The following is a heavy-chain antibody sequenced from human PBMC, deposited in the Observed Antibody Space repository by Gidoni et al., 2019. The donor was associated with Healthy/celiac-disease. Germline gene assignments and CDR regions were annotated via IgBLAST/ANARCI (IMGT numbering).Heavy chain of an antibody. CDR3: ARDEGKGAMGY. CDR2: IWYDGSNK. CDR1: GFTFSSYG. Sequence: QVQLVESGGGVVQPGRSLRLSCAASGFTFSSYGMHWVRQAPGKGLEWVAVIWYDGSNKYYADSVKGRFTISRDNSKNTLYLQMNSLRAEDTAVYYCARDEGKGAMGYWGQGTLVTVSS. J-gene: IGHJ4*02. V-gene: IGHV3-33*01. D-gene: IGHD1-26*01.